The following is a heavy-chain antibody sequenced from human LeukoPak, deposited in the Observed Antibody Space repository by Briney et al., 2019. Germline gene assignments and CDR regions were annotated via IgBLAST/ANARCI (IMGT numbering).Heavy chain of an antibody. CDR1: GFTLSSYG. D-gene: IGHD4-11*01. V-gene: IGHV3-30-3*01. CDR3: ARGKRGDYSMDY. CDR2: ISSDGSKK. Sequence: PGRSLRLSCAASGFTLSSYGIHWARQAPGKGLEWVALISSDGSKKYYADSVKGRFTISRDNSRYTLYLQMNSLRPEDTAVYYCARGKRGDYSMDYWGQGTLVTVSS. J-gene: IGHJ4*02.